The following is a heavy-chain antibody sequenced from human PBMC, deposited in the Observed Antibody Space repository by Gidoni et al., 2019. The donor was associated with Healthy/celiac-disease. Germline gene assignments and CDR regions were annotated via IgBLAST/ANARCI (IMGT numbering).Heavy chain of an antibody. CDR1: GGSISSRSYY. Sequence: QLQLQESGPGLVKPSETLSLTCTVSGGSISSRSYYWGWIRQPPGKGLEWIGSIYYSGSTYYNPSLKSRVTISVDTSKNQFSLKLSSVTAADTAVYYCARHVVTAATYYYYGMDVWGQGTTVTVSS. V-gene: IGHV4-39*01. CDR2: IYYSGST. D-gene: IGHD2-21*02. J-gene: IGHJ6*02. CDR3: ARHVVTAATYYYYGMDV.